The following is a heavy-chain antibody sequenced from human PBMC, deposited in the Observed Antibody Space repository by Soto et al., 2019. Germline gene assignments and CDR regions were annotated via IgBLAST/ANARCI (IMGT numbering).Heavy chain of an antibody. D-gene: IGHD2-2*01. J-gene: IGHJ6*02. CDR2: IIPIPGTA. V-gene: IGHV1-69*01. CDR3: ARSHGSSTSLEIYYYYYYGMDV. CDR1: GGTFSSYA. Sequence: QVQLVQSGAEVKKPGSSVKVSCKASGGTFSSYAISWVRQAPGQGLEWMGGIIPIPGTANYAHKFQGRVTITADESTSTAYMELSSLRSEDTAVYYCARSHGSSTSLEIYYYYYYGMDVWGQGTTVTVSS.